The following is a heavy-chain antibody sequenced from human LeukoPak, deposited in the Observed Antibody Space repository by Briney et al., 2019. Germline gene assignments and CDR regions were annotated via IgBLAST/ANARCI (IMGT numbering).Heavy chain of an antibody. CDR3: ARHFYGSGTYYHFDY. Sequence: ASVKVSCKASGYTFTSNYIHWVQQAPGQGLEWMGMIYPRDGSTSYAQKFQGRATLTTDTSTSTAYMELRSLRSDDTAVYYCARHFYGSGTYYHFDYWGQGTLVTVSS. CDR1: GYTFTSNY. D-gene: IGHD3-10*01. J-gene: IGHJ4*02. CDR2: IYPRDGST. V-gene: IGHV1-46*01.